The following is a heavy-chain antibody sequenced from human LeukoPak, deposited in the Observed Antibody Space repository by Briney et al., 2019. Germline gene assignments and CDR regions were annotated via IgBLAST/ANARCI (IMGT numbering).Heavy chain of an antibody. CDR2: IYYSGST. D-gene: IGHD5-12*01. CDR1: GGSISSSSYY. V-gene: IGHV4-39*07. J-gene: IGHJ4*02. Sequence: SETLSLTCTVSGGSISSSSYYWGWIRQPPGKGLEWIGSIYYSGSTYYNPSLKSRVTISIDTSKNQFSLKLNSMTAADTAVYYCARAPRGGPDGWLRHSFDYWGQGTLVTVSS. CDR3: ARAPRGGPDGWLRHSFDY.